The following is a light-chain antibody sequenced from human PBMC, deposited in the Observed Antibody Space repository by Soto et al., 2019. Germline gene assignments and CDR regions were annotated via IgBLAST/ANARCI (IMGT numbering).Light chain of an antibody. CDR2: DAS. CDR1: QSVSSY. J-gene: IGKJ2*01. Sequence: EIVLTQSPATLSLSPGERATLSCRASQSVSSYLAWYQQKPGQAPRLLIYDASNRATGIPARFSGSGSGTGFTLTISSLEPEDFAFYYCQQRSNWPPRYTFGQGTKLEIK. V-gene: IGKV3-11*01. CDR3: QQRSNWPPRYT.